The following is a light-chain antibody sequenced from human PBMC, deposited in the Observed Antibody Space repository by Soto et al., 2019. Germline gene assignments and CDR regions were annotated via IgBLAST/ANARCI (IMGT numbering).Light chain of an antibody. Sequence: EIVLTQSPGTLSLSPGERATLSCRASRSLSSSYLAWFQHKPGQAPRLLIYGASRRATGIPDRFSGSGSGTDFTLTISRLEPEDFAVYYCHQYNSPPSTFGGGTKVEIK. CDR2: GAS. V-gene: IGKV3-20*01. J-gene: IGKJ4*01. CDR1: RSLSSSY. CDR3: HQYNSPPST.